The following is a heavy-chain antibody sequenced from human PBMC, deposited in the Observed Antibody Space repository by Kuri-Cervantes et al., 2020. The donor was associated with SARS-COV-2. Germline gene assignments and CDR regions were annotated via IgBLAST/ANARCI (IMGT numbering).Heavy chain of an antibody. V-gene: IGHV3-48*03. Sequence: GESLKLPCAASGFTFSSYEMNWVRQAPGKGLEWVSYISSSGSTINYADYVKGRFTISRDNAKNSLELQMNSLRAEDTGVYYCARGTRLTIFGVVITISPIDYWGQGTLVTVSS. D-gene: IGHD3-3*01. CDR2: ISSSGSTI. CDR3: ARGTRLTIFGVVITISPIDY. J-gene: IGHJ4*02. CDR1: GFTFSSYE.